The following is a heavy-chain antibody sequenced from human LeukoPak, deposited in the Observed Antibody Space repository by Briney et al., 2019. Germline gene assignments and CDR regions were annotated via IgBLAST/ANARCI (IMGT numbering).Heavy chain of an antibody. J-gene: IGHJ4*02. CDR2: ISAYNGNT. Sequence: GASVAVSCKASGYTFTSYGISWVRQAPGQGLEWMGWISAYNGNTNYEHKLQGRVTMTTSTSKSTAYTELRSLRSDDTAVYYCARGGRYYYGSDSYYNVWGQGTLVTVAS. V-gene: IGHV1-18*01. CDR1: GYTFTSYG. CDR3: ARGGRYYYGSDSYYNV. D-gene: IGHD3-10*01.